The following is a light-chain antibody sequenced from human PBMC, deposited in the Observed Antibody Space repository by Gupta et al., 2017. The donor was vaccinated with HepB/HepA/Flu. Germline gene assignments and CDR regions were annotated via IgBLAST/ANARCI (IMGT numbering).Light chain of an antibody. Sequence: QSALTQPPSASGSPGQSVPISCTGSSSDVGAYNGVSWYQQHPGKAPKLMIYEVNKRPSGVPDRFSGSKSGNTASLTVSGLQAEDEADYYCTSYAGTNIFYVFGTGTTVTVL. J-gene: IGLJ1*01. CDR3: TSYAGTNIFYV. V-gene: IGLV2-8*01. CDR2: EVN. CDR1: SSDVGAYNG.